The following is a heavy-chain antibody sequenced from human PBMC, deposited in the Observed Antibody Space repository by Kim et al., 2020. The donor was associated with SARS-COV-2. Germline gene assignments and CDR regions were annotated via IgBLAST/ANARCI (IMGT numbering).Heavy chain of an antibody. V-gene: IGHV3-33*03. D-gene: IGHD3-9*01. CDR2: LWNDGTNK. J-gene: IGHJ4*02. CDR1: GFNFRNYA. CDR3: AKGTTITTWSSFDQ. Sequence: GGSLRLSCAASGFNFRNYAMHWVRQAPGEGLEWVAALWNDGTNKYYADSVKGRFTISRDNSQNTLYLQMKSLRGEDTAVYYCAKGTTITTWSSFDQWGQGTLVTVSA.